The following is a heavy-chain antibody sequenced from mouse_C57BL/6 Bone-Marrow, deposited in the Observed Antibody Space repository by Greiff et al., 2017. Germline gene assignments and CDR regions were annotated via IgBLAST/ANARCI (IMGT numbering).Heavy chain of an antibody. CDR2: IFPGSGST. CDR1: GYTFTDYY. J-gene: IGHJ2*01. CDR3: ARRNWVCDY. V-gene: IGHV1-75*01. Sequence: QVQLQQSGPELVKPGASVKISCKASGYTFTDYYINWVKQRPGQGLEWIGWIFPGSGSTYYNEKFKGKATLTVDKSSRTAYMLLSSLTSEDSAVYYCARRNWVCDYWGQGTTLTVSS. D-gene: IGHD4-1*01.